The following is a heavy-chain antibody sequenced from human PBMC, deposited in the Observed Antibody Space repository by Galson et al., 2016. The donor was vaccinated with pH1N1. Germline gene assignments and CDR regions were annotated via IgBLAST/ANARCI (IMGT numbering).Heavy chain of an antibody. Sequence: SLRLSCAASGFTFSNFVMSWVRQAPGKGLEWVSTISGSGGSTYYADSVKGRFTISRANSKNTVYLQMNSLRADDAAVYYCAKHPYYVDTSKIDYWGQGTLVSVSS. V-gene: IGHV3-23*01. D-gene: IGHD5-18*01. CDR2: ISGSGGST. CDR1: GFTFSNFV. J-gene: IGHJ4*02. CDR3: AKHPYYVDTSKIDY.